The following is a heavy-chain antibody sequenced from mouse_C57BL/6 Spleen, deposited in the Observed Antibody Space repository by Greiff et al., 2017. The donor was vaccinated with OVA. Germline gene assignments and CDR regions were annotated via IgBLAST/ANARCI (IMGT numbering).Heavy chain of an antibody. CDR3: ANLPNWDGEDAMDY. Sequence: QVQLKQSGPGLVQPSQSLSITCTVSGFSLTSYGVHWVRQSPGKGLEWLGEIWRGGSTDNNAAFMSRLSIIKDNSKSQVFFKMNSRRADDTAIYYCANLPNWDGEDAMDYWGQGTSVTVSS. CDR1: GFSLTSYG. CDR2: IWRGGST. V-gene: IGHV2-5*01. D-gene: IGHD4-1*01. J-gene: IGHJ4*01.